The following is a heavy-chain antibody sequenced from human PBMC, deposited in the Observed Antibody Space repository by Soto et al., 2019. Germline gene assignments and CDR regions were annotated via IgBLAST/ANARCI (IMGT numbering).Heavy chain of an antibody. Sequence: QITLKESGPTLVKPTQTLTLTCTFSGFSLSTSGVGVGWLRQPPGKALEWLALIYWDDDKRYSPSLKSRLTLTKDTSKNQVVLTMTNMDPVDTATYYCARDSSGWYGFDYWGQGTLVTVSS. J-gene: IGHJ4*02. D-gene: IGHD6-19*01. CDR2: IYWDDDK. CDR3: ARDSSGWYGFDY. CDR1: GFSLSTSGVG. V-gene: IGHV2-5*02.